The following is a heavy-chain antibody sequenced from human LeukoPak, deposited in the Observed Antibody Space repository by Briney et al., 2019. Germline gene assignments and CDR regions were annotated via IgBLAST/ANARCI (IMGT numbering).Heavy chain of an antibody. CDR1: GFPLRRSV. CDR2: ISTSGGST. CDR3: ARDPYSGGYGDYYYYYMDL. Sequence: GGSLRLSSGASGFPLRRSVMSWVRQAPGKGLQWVSSISTSGGSTYYADSVKGWITISRDNSKNSLYLQMNSLRAEDKAVYYCARDPYSGGYGDYYYYYMDLWGQGTTVTISS. V-gene: IGHV3-23*01. D-gene: IGHD1-26*01. J-gene: IGHJ6*03.